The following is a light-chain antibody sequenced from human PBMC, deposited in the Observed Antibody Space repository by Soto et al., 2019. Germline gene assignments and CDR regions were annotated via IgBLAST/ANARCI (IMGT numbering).Light chain of an antibody. CDR2: AAS. V-gene: IGKV1-39*01. CDR1: QSISNY. Sequence: DIHIAPAPSFPSASVGDRGIIPFPASQSISNYLNWYQQKPGKAPKLLIFAASSLQSGVPSRFSGSGSGTNFTLTISSLQPEDFAAYYCQQSYSAPITFGQGTRLEIK. CDR3: QQSYSAPIT. J-gene: IGKJ5*01.